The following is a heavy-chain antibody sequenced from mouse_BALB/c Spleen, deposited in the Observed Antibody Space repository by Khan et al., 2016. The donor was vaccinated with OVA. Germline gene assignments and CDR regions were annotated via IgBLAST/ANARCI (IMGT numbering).Heavy chain of an antibody. V-gene: IGHV1-43*01. CDR3: AKGAGMFAY. CDR1: GYSFTASY. J-gene: IGHJ3*01. Sequence: LQESGPDLVKTGASVKISCKASGYSFTASYMNWVKQSPGKSLEWIGRINPNTDNTKYNQKFKGKAILTVDTSSSTAYMELSSLTSEDSAVXVCAKGAGMFAYWGQGTLVTVSS. CDR2: INPNTDNT.